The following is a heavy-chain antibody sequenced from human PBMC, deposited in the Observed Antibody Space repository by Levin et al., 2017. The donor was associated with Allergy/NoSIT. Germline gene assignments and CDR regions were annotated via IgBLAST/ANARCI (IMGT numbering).Heavy chain of an antibody. J-gene: IGHJ6*02. Sequence: GGSLRLSCAASGFTFTSFWMTWVRQAPGKGLEWVANIKQDGSETYYVDSVKGRFTISRDNAKNSVYLQMNSLRVDDTAVYYCAREEGWGYHYGMDVWGQGATVTVSS. CDR2: IKQDGSET. D-gene: IGHD3-16*02. CDR3: AREEGWGYHYGMDV. CDR1: GFTFTSFW. V-gene: IGHV3-7*01.